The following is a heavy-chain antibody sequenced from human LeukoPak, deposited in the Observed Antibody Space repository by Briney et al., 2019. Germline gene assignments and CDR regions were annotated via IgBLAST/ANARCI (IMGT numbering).Heavy chain of an antibody. V-gene: IGHV3-11*01. Sequence: PGGSLRLSCAASGFTFSDYYMSWIRQARGEGLEWVSYISSSGSTIYYADSVKGRFTISRDNAKNSLYLQMNSLRAEDTAVYYCARTTLDIYDSSGPYYFDYWGQGTLVTVSS. J-gene: IGHJ4*02. CDR3: ARTTLDIYDSSGPYYFDY. D-gene: IGHD3-22*01. CDR1: GFTFSDYY. CDR2: ISSSGSTI.